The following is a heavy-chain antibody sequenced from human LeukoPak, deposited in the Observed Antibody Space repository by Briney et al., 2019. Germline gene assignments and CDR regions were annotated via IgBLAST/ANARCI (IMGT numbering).Heavy chain of an antibody. J-gene: IGHJ4*02. CDR3: ARDRYYYDSSGYYYFDY. CDR2: IYHSGST. V-gene: IGHV4-4*02. Sequence: PSETLSLTCAVSGGSISSSNWWSWIRQPPGKGLEWIGEIYHSGSTNYNPSLKSRVTISVDKSKTQFSLKLSSVTAADTAVYYCARDRYYYDSSGYYYFDYWGQGTLVTVSS. CDR1: GGSISSSNW. D-gene: IGHD3-22*01.